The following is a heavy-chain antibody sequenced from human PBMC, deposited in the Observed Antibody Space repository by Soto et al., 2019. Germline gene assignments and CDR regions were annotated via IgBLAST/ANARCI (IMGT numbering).Heavy chain of an antibody. Sequence: QAQLVESGGGVVQPGRSLRLSCAASGFTFSSYGMHWIRQAPGKGLEWVAFTCDDGRNNYYADSVKGRFTISRDNSNNTLYLQRHSLRAEETAVSYWARDFANTWKSHGFDPGGQGTLVTVSS. V-gene: IGHV3-33*01. CDR1: GFTFSSYG. D-gene: IGHD1-20*01. J-gene: IGHJ5*02. CDR2: TCDDGRNN. CDR3: ARDFANTWKSHGFDP.